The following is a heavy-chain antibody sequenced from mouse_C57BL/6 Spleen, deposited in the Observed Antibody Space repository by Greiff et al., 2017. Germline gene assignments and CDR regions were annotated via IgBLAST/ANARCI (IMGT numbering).Heavy chain of an antibody. V-gene: IGHV1-64*01. CDR1: GYTFTSYW. CDR2: IHPNSGST. D-gene: IGHD2-4*01. J-gene: IGHJ3*01. Sequence: VQLQQPGAELVKPGASVKLSCKASGYTFTSYWMHWVKQRPGQGLEWIGMIHPNSGSTNYNEKFKSKATLTVDKSSSTAYMQLSSLTSEASAVYYCARFDYDPWFAYWGQGTLVTVSA. CDR3: ARFDYDPWFAY.